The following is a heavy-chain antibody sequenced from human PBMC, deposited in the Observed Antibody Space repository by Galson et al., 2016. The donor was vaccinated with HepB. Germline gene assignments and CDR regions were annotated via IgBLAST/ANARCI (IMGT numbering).Heavy chain of an antibody. D-gene: IGHD3-3*01. CDR2: VSSSSTYI. V-gene: IGHV3-21*01. CDR3: ARYYDFWSGQYYLDN. Sequence: SLRLSCAASGFSFSTYSMNWVRQAPGKGLEWVSSVSSSSTYIYYADSVKGRFTISRDNAKNSLYLQMNSLRAEDTAVYYCARYYDFWSGQYYLDNWGQGTLVTVSS. CDR1: GFSFSTYS. J-gene: IGHJ4*02.